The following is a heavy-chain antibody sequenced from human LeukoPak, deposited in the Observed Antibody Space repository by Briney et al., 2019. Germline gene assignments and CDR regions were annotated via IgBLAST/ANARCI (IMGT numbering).Heavy chain of an antibody. V-gene: IGHV3-43*02. D-gene: IGHD3-22*01. Sequence: GGSLRLSLAAAGFSLVDYAMSWVRQPPGKGRQWVSVISADGDSTNYADSVTGRFTISRDNSKTSLYLQMNSLRSEDTAFYYCAKDQAPYYYATTGYPDYWGQGTLVTVSS. CDR2: ISADGDST. CDR1: GFSLVDYA. CDR3: AKDQAPYYYATTGYPDY. J-gene: IGHJ4*02.